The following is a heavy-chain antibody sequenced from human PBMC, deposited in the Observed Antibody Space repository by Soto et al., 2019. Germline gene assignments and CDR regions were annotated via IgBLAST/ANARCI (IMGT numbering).Heavy chain of an antibody. CDR1: GGTFSSYA. CDR3: ASWDTANPTYYYGMDL. J-gene: IGHJ6*02. D-gene: IGHD5-18*01. V-gene: IGHV1-69*13. CDR2: IIPIFGTA. Sequence: GASVKVSCKASGGTFSSYAISWVRQAPGQGLEWMGGIIPIFGTANYAQKFQGRVTITADESTSTAYMELSSLRSEDTAVYYCASWDTANPTYYYGMDLWGQGTTVTVSS.